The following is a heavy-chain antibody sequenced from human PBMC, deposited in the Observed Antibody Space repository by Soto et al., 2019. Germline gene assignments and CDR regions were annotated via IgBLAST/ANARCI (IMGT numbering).Heavy chain of an antibody. CDR2: ISSTGTGI. D-gene: IGHD3-10*01. Sequence: LRLSCAGSGLSFSDHYMTWIRQAPGKGLEWVSHISSTGTGINSADSVRGRFTISRDNAKNSLYLQMNDLRDEDTAVYYCARVFTTSGSGSYDSWGQGTLVTVSS. J-gene: IGHJ4*02. CDR3: ARVFTTSGSGSYDS. V-gene: IGHV3-11*01. CDR1: GLSFSDHY.